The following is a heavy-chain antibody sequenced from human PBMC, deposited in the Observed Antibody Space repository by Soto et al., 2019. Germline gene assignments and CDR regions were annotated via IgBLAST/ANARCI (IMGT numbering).Heavy chain of an antibody. D-gene: IGHD4-17*01. J-gene: IGHJ6*02. V-gene: IGHV3-30-3*01. CDR1: GFSFSSYA. CDR3: AREIYDDFGLDV. CDR2: ISYDASDK. Sequence: GGSLRLSCAASGFSFSSYAMHWVRQAPGKGLEWVAIISYDASDKFYADPVKGRFTISRDNSMHTLYLQMNSLRAEDTAVYYCAREIYDDFGLDVWGQGTTVTGSS.